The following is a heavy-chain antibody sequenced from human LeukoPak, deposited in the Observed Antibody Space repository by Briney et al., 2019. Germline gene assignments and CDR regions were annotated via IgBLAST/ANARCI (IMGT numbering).Heavy chain of an antibody. CDR3: AKDAALSYPYYFDY. J-gene: IGHJ4*02. Sequence: GGSLRLSCAASGFTFDDYAMHWVRQAPGKGLEWVSGISWNSGSIGYADSVKGRFTISRDNAKNSLYLQMNSLRAEDTALYYCAKDAALSYPYYFDYWGQGTLVTVSS. CDR2: ISWNSGSI. V-gene: IGHV3-9*01. CDR1: GFTFDDYA. D-gene: IGHD2-15*01.